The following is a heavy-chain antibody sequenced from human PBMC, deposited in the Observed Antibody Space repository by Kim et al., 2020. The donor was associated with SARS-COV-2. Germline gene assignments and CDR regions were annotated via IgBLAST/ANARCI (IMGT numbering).Heavy chain of an antibody. V-gene: IGHV4-4*07. D-gene: IGHD6-13*01. Sequence: SETLSLTCTVSGGSISSYYWSWIRQPAGKGLEWIGRIYTSGSTNYNPSLKSRVTMSVDTSKNQFSLKLSSVTAADTAVYYCVREFYSSSWYQPGGNNWFDPWGQGTLVTVSS. CDR3: VREFYSSSWYQPGGNNWFDP. CDR2: IYTSGST. J-gene: IGHJ5*02. CDR1: GGSISSYY.